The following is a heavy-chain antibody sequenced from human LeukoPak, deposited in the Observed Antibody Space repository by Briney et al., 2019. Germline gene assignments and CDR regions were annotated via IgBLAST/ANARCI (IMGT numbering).Heavy chain of an antibody. V-gene: IGHV1-2*02. CDR2: INPNSGGT. D-gene: IGHD5-18*01. CDR1: GYTFTGYY. Sequence: GASVKVSCKASGYTFTGYYMHWVRQAPGQGLEWMGWINPNSGGTNYAQKFQGRVTMTRDTSISTAYMELSRLRSDDTAVYYCARDRGYSYGYTQEGFDYWGQGTLVTVSS. J-gene: IGHJ4*02. CDR3: ARDRGYSYGYTQEGFDY.